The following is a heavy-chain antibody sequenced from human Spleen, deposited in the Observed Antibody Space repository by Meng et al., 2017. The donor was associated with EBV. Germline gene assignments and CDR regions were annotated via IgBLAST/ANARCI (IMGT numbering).Heavy chain of an antibody. CDR2: IYYSGST. CDR3: ARYYGANGDFDY. Sequence: QVDLPQSVPGLVKSSETLSLTCTVSGGSVRSGSNFWTWIRQPPGKGLEWIGHIYYSGSTKYHPSLESRVTISADTSKNQFSLKLSSVTAADTAVYYCARYYGANGDFDYWGQGNLVTV. V-gene: IGHV4-61*01. D-gene: IGHD4-23*01. J-gene: IGHJ4*02. CDR1: GGSVRSGSNF.